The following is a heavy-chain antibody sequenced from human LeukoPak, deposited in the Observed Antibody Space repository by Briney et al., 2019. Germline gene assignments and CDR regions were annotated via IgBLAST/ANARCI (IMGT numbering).Heavy chain of an antibody. D-gene: IGHD3-16*01. CDR3: AKAPQGAAWGSYPEYYFDY. Sequence: PGGSLRLSCAASGFTFSSYAMSWVRQAPGKGLEWVSAISGSGGSKYYADSVKGRFTISRDNSKNTLYLQMNSLRAEDTAVYYCAKAPQGAAWGSYPEYYFDYWGQGTLVTVSS. CDR2: ISGSGGSK. CDR1: GFTFSSYA. J-gene: IGHJ4*02. V-gene: IGHV3-23*01.